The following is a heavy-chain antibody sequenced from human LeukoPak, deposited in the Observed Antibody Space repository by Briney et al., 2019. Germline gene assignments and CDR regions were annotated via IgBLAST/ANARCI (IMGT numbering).Heavy chain of an antibody. CDR3: AKGLVYDSSGSMDY. V-gene: IGHV3-9*01. D-gene: IGHD3-22*01. CDR1: GFTFDDYA. Sequence: GGSLRLSCAASGFTFDDYAMHWVRHAPGKGLEWVSGISWNSGSIGYADSVKGRFTISRDNAKNSLYLQMNSLRAEDTALYYCAKGLVYDSSGSMDYWGQGTLVTVSS. J-gene: IGHJ4*02. CDR2: ISWNSGSI.